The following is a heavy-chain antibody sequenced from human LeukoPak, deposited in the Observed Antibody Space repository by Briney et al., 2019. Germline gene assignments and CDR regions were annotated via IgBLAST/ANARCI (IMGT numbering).Heavy chain of an antibody. CDR2: IKQDGSEK. D-gene: IGHD5-18*01. CDR1: GFTFSSYW. Sequence: GGSLRLSCAASGFTFSSYWMSWVRQAPGKGLEWVANIKQDGSEKYYVDSVKGRFTISRDNAKNSLYLQMNSLRAEDTAVYYCARGGDSYQPRTPSLPSHPDYWGQGTLITVSS. CDR3: ARGGDSYQPRTPSLPSHPDY. V-gene: IGHV3-7*03. J-gene: IGHJ4*02.